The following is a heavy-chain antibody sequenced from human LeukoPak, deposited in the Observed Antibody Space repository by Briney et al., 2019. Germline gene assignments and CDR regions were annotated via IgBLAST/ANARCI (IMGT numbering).Heavy chain of an antibody. Sequence: GGSLRLSCAASGLTLSRYGMHWVRQAPGKGLEWVAFIRYDGSNTYYSDSVRGRFTISRDNFKRTLFLQMNSLRAEDTAVYYCAKDPRYCSGGSCYIYFYYYMDVWGKGTTVTVSS. CDR1: GLTLSRYG. D-gene: IGHD2-15*01. CDR2: IRYDGSNT. J-gene: IGHJ6*03. V-gene: IGHV3-30*02. CDR3: AKDPRYCSGGSCYIYFYYYMDV.